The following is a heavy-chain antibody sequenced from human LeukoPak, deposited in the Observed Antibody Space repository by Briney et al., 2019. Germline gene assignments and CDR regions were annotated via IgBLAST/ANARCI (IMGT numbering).Heavy chain of an antibody. J-gene: IGHJ4*02. CDR2: IKQDGTER. D-gene: IGHD3-10*02. Sequence: GGSLRLSCAASGFTFSSYWMTWVRQAPGKGREWVATIKQDGTERYNVDCVRGRFTISRDNAKNSLFLQVNSLRAEDTALYYCARYVNYFDPWGQGTLITVSS. CDR1: GFTFSSYW. CDR3: ARYVNYFDP. V-gene: IGHV3-7*01.